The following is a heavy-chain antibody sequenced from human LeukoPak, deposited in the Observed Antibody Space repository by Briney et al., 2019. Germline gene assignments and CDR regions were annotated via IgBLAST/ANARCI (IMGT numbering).Heavy chain of an antibody. J-gene: IGHJ4*02. D-gene: IGHD3-22*01. Sequence: GGSLRLSCAASGFIFNNYGLVWVRQAPGKGLEWVSAISNDGGGTTYADFVKGRFSVSRDNSKNTLFLQMNSLRAEDTALYYCAKGSSGYFFGLWGQGTLVTVSS. V-gene: IGHV3-23*01. CDR3: AKGSSGYFFGL. CDR2: ISNDGGGT. CDR1: GFIFNNYG.